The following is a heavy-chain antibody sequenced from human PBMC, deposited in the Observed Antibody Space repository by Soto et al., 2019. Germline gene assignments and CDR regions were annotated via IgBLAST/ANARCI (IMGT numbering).Heavy chain of an antibody. CDR3: AKGLDGSGYYHNWFDS. V-gene: IGHV3-23*01. CDR1: GFSFSDYA. Sequence: EVHLLESGEALVQPGGSLTLYCAASGFSFSDYAMSLVRQAPGKGLEWVSSISRTGDRAYYADSVKGRFAISRDRSKNRLSLQMNSLRVEDTAVYYCAKGLDGSGYYHNWFDSWGQGTLITVSS. CDR2: ISRTGDRA. J-gene: IGHJ5*01. D-gene: IGHD3-22*01.